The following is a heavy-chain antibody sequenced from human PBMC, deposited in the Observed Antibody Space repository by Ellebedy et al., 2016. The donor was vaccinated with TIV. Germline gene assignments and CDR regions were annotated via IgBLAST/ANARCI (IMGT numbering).Heavy chain of an antibody. V-gene: IGHV4-59*01. CDR3: ARSYGDFDY. D-gene: IGHD4-17*01. CDR2: IYYSGST. CDR1: GGSISSYY. Sequence: SETLSLXCTVSGGSISSYYWSWIRQPPGKGLEWIGYIYYSGSTNYNPSLKSRVTISVDTSKNQFSLKLSSVTAADTAVYYCARSYGDFDYWGRGTLVTVSS. J-gene: IGHJ4*02.